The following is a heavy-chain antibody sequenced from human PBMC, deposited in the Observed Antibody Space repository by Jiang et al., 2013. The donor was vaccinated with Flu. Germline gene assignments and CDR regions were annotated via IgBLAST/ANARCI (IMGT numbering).Heavy chain of an antibody. D-gene: IGHD1-1*01. V-gene: IGHV1-2*02. CDR2: INPNSGGT. Sequence: SGAEVKKPGASVKVSCKASGYTFTGYYMHWVRQAPGQGLEWMGWINPNSGGTNYAQKFQGRVTMTRDTSISTAYMELSRLRSDDTAVYYCARDRYVERFGFDPWGQGTLVTVSS. CDR1: GYTFTGYY. CDR3: ARDRYVERFGFDP. J-gene: IGHJ5*02.